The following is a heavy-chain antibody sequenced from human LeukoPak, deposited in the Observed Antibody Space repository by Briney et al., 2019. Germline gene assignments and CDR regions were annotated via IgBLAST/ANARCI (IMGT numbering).Heavy chain of an antibody. J-gene: IGHJ4*02. CDR1: LLTLRSYA. Sequence: GGSLRLSCAPSLLTLRSYAMTSGRQAPGKGLEWVSIISGGSHSIYYADSVKGRFTISRDNSKNTLYLQMNSLRAGVTAVYYCACGWTYPGSPETFFESWGQGTLVTVSS. V-gene: IGHV3-23*01. CDR3: ACGWTYPGSPETFFES. CDR2: ISGGSHSI. D-gene: IGHD1-7*01.